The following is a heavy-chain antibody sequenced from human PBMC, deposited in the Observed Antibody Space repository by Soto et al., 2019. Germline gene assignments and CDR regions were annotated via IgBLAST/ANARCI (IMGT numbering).Heavy chain of an antibody. Sequence: QVQLVQSGAEVKKPGSSVKVSCKASGGTFSSYAISWVRQAPGQGLEWMGGIIPILGTANYAQKFQGRVTITADESTSTAYMELSSLRSEDTAVYYCARDLPGCSGGSCYHDYWGQGTLVTVSS. CDR1: GGTFSSYA. D-gene: IGHD2-15*01. CDR2: IIPILGTA. J-gene: IGHJ4*02. V-gene: IGHV1-69*01. CDR3: ARDLPGCSGGSCYHDY.